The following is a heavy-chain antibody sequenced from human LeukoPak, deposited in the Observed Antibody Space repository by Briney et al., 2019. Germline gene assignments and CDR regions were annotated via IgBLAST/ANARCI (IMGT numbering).Heavy chain of an antibody. CDR3: ARFTFGGVIAIDS. Sequence: SETLSLTRAVSGYSISSGYYWGWIRQPPGKGLEWIGSIYHGGSTYYNPSLMSRVAISVDTSKNQFSLKLTSVTAADTAVYCCARFTFGGVIAIDSWGQGTLVTVSS. D-gene: IGHD3-16*02. CDR2: IYHGGST. CDR1: GYSISSGYY. J-gene: IGHJ4*02. V-gene: IGHV4-38-2*01.